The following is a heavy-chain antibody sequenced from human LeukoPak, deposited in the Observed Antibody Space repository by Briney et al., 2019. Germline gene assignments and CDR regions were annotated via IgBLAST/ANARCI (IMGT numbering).Heavy chain of an antibody. J-gene: IGHJ6*02. CDR2: VHYSGTI. Sequence: SETLSLTCSVSGASITTYYWSWIRQPPGKGLEWIGYVHYSGTIDYNPSLMSRVTISVDTSNNQFSLRLSFVTAADTAVYFCARGHKGLEVWGQGATVTVSS. CDR1: GASITTYY. V-gene: IGHV4-59*01. CDR3: ARGHKGLEV.